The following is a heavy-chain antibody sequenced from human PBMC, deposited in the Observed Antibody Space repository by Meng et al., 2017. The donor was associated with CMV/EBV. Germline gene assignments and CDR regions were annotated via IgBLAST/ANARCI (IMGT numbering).Heavy chain of an antibody. CDR3: ARIGYCSSTSCYLHYYYYYGMDV. CDR1: GFTFSSYS. CDR2: IKQDGSEK. Sequence: GESLKISCAASGFTFSSYSMNWVRQAPGKGLEWVANIKQDGSEKYYVDSVKGRFTISRDNAKNSLYLQMNSLRAEDTAVYYCARIGYCSSTSCYLHYYYYYGMDVWGQGTTVTVSS. J-gene: IGHJ6*02. V-gene: IGHV3-7*01. D-gene: IGHD2-2*01.